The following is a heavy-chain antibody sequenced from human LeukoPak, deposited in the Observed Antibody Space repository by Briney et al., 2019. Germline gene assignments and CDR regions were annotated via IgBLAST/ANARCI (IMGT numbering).Heavy chain of an antibody. CDR2: IDASGNP. CDR1: GDSISSGTYY. V-gene: IGHV4-61*02. CDR3: ARGFGYSISSRLGYYYFYMDV. D-gene: IGHD6-6*01. J-gene: IGHJ6*03. Sequence: SQTLSLTCTVSGDSISSGTYYWSWIRQPAGKGLEWIGRIDASGNPNYNPSLRSRLTMSVDTSKNQFSLNLRFVTAADTAVFYCARGFGYSISSRLGYYYFYMDVWGIGTTVTVSS.